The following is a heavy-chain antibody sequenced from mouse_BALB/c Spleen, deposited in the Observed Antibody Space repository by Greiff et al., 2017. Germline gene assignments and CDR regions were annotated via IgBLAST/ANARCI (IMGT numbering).Heavy chain of an antibody. CDR3: ARDGVTMIAY. V-gene: IGHV1-4*02. D-gene: IGHD1-1*02. Sequence: QVQLQQSAAELARPGASVKMSCKASGYTFTSYTMHWVKQRPGQGLEWIGYINPSSGYTEYNQKFKDKTTLTADKSSSTAYMQLSSLTSEDSAVYYCARDGVTMIAYWGQGTLVTVSA. CDR1: GYTFTSYT. J-gene: IGHJ3*01. CDR2: INPSSGYT.